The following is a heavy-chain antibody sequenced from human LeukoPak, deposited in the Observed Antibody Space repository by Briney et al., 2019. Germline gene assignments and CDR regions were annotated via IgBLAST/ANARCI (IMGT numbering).Heavy chain of an antibody. J-gene: IGHJ5*02. Sequence: SETLSLTCAVYGGSFSGYYWSWIRQPPGKGLEWIGEINHSGSTNYNPSLKSRVTISVDTSKYKFSLKLNSVTAADTAVYYCARGGGYSSIWNWFDPWGQGTLVTVSP. CDR2: INHSGST. CDR3: ARGGGYSSIWNWFDP. V-gene: IGHV4-34*01. CDR1: GGSFSGYY. D-gene: IGHD6-13*01.